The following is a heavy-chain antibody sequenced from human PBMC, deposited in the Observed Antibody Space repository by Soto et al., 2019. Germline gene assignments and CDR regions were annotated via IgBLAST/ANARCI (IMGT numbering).Heavy chain of an antibody. Sequence: PGGSLRLSCAASGFTFSRYWMNWVRQAPGKGLEWVANIKQDGIVQNYVDSLKGRSTTPRDNARKSLYLQMATLRPGDTAVFIFVRGDTPMITGMDSFDIWGQGTMVTVSS. CDR1: GFTFSRYW. D-gene: IGHD5-18*01. CDR2: IKQDGIVQ. CDR3: VRGDTPMITGMDSFDI. V-gene: IGHV3-7*01. J-gene: IGHJ3*02.